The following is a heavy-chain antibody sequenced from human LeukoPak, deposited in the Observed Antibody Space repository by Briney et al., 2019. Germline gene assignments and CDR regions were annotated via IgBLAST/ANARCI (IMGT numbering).Heavy chain of an antibody. Sequence: PGGSLRLSCAASGFTVSSNYMSWVRQAPGKGLEWVSVIYSGGSTYYADSVKGRFTISRDNSKNTLYLQMNRLRAEDTAVYYCARGSSGWYEGWFDPWGQGTLVTVSS. CDR2: IYSGGST. CDR1: GFTVSSNY. D-gene: IGHD6-19*01. CDR3: ARGSSGWYEGWFDP. V-gene: IGHV3-66*01. J-gene: IGHJ5*02.